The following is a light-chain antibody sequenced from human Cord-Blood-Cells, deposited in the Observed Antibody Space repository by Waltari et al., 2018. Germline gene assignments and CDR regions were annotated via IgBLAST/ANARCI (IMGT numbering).Light chain of an antibody. J-gene: IGKJ5*01. CDR3: QQRSNYT. CDR1: QSVSSY. CDR2: DAS. Sequence: IVLTQSPATLSLSPGERATLPCLVSQSVSSYLAWYQQKPGQAPRLLIYDASNGATGIPARFSGSGSGTDFTLTISSLEPEDFAVYYCQQRSNYTFGQGTRLEIK. V-gene: IGKV3-11*01.